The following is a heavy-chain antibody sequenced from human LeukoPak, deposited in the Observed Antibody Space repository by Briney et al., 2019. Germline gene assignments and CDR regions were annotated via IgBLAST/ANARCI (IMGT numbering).Heavy chain of an antibody. Sequence: SETLSLTCTVSGGSISSHYWRWIRQPPGKGLEWIGYIHHSGSTNYNPSLQSRVTISVDASKNQLSLKLSSVTAPDSAVYYCARVASGRSTSCYFDYWGQGTLVTVSS. CDR1: GGSISSHY. CDR3: ARVASGRSTSCYFDY. D-gene: IGHD2-2*01. CDR2: IHHSGST. J-gene: IGHJ4*02. V-gene: IGHV4-59*11.